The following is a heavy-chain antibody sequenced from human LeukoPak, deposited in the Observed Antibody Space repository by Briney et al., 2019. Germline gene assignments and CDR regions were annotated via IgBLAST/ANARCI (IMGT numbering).Heavy chain of an antibody. Sequence: SETLSLTCTVSGGSISSYYWSWIRQPAGKGLEWIGRIYTSGSTNYNPSLKSRVTMSVGTSKNQFSLKLSSVTAADTAVYYCARGRGLPQFWWFDPWGQGTLVTVSS. CDR3: ARGRGLPQFWWFDP. J-gene: IGHJ5*02. D-gene: IGHD3-3*01. V-gene: IGHV4-4*07. CDR1: GGSISSYY. CDR2: IYTSGST.